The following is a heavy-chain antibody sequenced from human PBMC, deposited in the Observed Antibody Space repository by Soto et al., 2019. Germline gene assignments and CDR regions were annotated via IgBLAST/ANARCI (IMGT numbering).Heavy chain of an antibody. J-gene: IGHJ4*02. Sequence: EVQLLESGGGLVQPGGALRLSCAASGFTFSSHAMSWVRQAPGKGLEWLSSISGGAEGAYYADSVKGRCTISRDNSKNTLSLQMNSLRAEDTAVYYCARDLWWYLHWGQGTLVTVSS. CDR3: ARDLWWYLH. D-gene: IGHD2-15*01. V-gene: IGHV3-23*01. CDR1: GFTFSSHA. CDR2: ISGGAEGA.